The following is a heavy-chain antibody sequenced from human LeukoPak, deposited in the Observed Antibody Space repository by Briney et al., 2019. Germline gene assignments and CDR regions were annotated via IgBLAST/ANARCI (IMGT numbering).Heavy chain of an antibody. D-gene: IGHD3-22*01. CDR2: IIPIFGTA. Sequence: SVKVSCKASGGTFISYAISWVRQAPGQGLEWMGGIIPIFGTANYAQKFQGRVTITADESTSTAYMELSSLRSEDTAVYYCAILWGGIHYYDSSGYYYPDYWGQGTLVTVSS. J-gene: IGHJ4*02. V-gene: IGHV1-69*13. CDR1: GGTFISYA. CDR3: AILWGGIHYYDSSGYYYPDY.